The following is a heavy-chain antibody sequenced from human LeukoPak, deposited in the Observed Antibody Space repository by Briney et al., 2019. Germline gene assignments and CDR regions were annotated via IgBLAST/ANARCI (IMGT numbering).Heavy chain of an antibody. CDR1: GFTVSSNY. J-gene: IGHJ6*02. CDR3: ARDRTDYYYGMDV. Sequence: PGGSLRLSCAASGFTVSSNYMSWVRQAPGKGLEWVSVIYSGGSTYYVDSVKGRFTISRDNSKNTLYLQMNSLRAEDTAVYYCARDRTDYYYGMDVWGQGTTVTVSS. CDR2: IYSGGST. V-gene: IGHV3-53*01.